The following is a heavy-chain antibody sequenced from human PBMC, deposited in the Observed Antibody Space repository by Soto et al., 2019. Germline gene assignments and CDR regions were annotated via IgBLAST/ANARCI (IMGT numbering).Heavy chain of an antibody. V-gene: IGHV1-2*04. CDR2: INPNSGGP. CDR3: ARSTGIAAAVIFDY. J-gene: IGHJ4*02. D-gene: IGHD6-13*01. CDR1: GDTFAGYY. Sequence: GGSVEGSWEASGDTFAGYYRRWVRQAPGQGLEWMGWINPNSGGPNYAQKFQGWVTMTRDTSISTAYMELSRLRSDDTAVYYCARSTGIAAAVIFDYWGQGTLVTVSS.